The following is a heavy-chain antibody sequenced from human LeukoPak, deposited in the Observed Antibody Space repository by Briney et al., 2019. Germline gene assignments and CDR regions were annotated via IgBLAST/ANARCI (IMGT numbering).Heavy chain of an antibody. CDR1: GGSISSYY. CDR2: IYYSGSH. CDR3: ARAQGYCSSTSCYAIRRFDY. D-gene: IGHD2-2*01. Sequence: SEPLSLTCTVSGGSISSYYWSWLRPPPGKGLEWFGYIYYSGSHNYNPSLKSRVTISVDTSKNQFSLKLSSVTAADTAVYYCARAQGYCSSTSCYAIRRFDYWGQGTLVTVSS. V-gene: IGHV4-59*01. J-gene: IGHJ4*02.